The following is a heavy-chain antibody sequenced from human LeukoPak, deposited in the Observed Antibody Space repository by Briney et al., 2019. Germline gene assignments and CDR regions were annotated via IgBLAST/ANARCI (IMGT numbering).Heavy chain of an antibody. D-gene: IGHD2-2*01. CDR1: AYPFTGYY. V-gene: IGHV1-2*02. J-gene: IGHJ5*02. CDR2: MNPSNGDT. Sequence: ASVKVSCKASAYPFTGYYVHWVRQAPGQGLEWMGWMNPSNGDTNYVQKFQGRDTMTRDTSRRTAYMELNSLRFDDTAVYYCARWEASPSRGWFSPWGQGTLVTVSS. CDR3: ARWEASPSRGWFSP.